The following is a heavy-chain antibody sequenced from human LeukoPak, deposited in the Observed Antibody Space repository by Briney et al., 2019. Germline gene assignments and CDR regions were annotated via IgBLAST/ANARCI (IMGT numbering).Heavy chain of an antibody. J-gene: IGHJ4*02. Sequence: PGGSLRLSCEASGFTFSDFAMAWVRQAPGRGLEWVSVVLQSGGTTYYGDSVRGRFTISRDNSINTVYLQLHSLRVEDTAIYYCAKDAVRGDGYWEFDYWGQGALVTVSS. CDR1: GFTFSDFA. CDR3: AKDAVRGDGYWEFDY. V-gene: IGHV3-23*01. CDR2: VLQSGGTT. D-gene: IGHD5-24*01.